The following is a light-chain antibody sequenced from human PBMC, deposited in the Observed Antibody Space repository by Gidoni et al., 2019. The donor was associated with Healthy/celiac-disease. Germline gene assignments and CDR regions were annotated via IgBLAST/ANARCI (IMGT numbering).Light chain of an antibody. CDR1: QSISSW. CDR3: QQYNSYSLT. Sequence: DIKLTQSPSTLSASVGDRVTITCRASQSISSWLAWYQQKPGKAPKLLIYKASSLESGVPSRFSGSGSATEFTLTISSLQPDDFATYYCQQYNSYSLTFGQGTRLEIK. V-gene: IGKV1-5*03. CDR2: KAS. J-gene: IGKJ5*01.